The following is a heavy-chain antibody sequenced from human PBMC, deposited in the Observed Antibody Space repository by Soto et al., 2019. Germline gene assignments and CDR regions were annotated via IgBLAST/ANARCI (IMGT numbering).Heavy chain of an antibody. CDR2: IKQDGGEE. CDR3: ARIYYTSRGPTKYRAFDF. CDR1: GFTFSDYS. Sequence: PGGSLRLSCAASGFTFSDYSMGWVRQSPGKGLEGVANIKQDGGEEDYVDSARGRLTISRDNAKNSLFLQMNSLRAEDTAVYYCARIYYTSRGPTKYRAFDFWGQGTMVTVSS. V-gene: IGHV3-7*01. J-gene: IGHJ3*01. D-gene: IGHD3-22*01.